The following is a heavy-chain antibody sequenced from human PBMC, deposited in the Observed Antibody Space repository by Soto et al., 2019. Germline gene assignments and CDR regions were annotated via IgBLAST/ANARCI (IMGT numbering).Heavy chain of an antibody. CDR2: ISGSGDST. D-gene: IGHD3-10*01. CDR1: GFTFSVYA. Sequence: EVRLLESGGGLVQPGGSLRLSCAASGFTFSVYAMSWVRQAPGKGLEWVSGISGSGDSTRYADSVKGRFTVSRDNSKSMLYLQTNSLRADDTAIYYCAKALYGGFTYWGQGTLVTVSS. CDR3: AKALYGGFTY. J-gene: IGHJ4*02. V-gene: IGHV3-23*01.